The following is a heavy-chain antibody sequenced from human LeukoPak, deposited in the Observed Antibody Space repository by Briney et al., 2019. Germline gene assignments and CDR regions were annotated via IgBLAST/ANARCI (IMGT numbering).Heavy chain of an antibody. V-gene: IGHV3-23*01. J-gene: IGHJ4*02. Sequence: GGSLRLSCAASGFTFGSSAMSWVRQTPGKGLEWVSAISGRGDDTFHADSVKGRFTISRDNSENTLYLQMNSLRAGDTAVYYCGKGGGAADYWGQGTLVTVSS. CDR1: GFTFGSSA. CDR2: ISGRGDDT. CDR3: GKGGGAADY. D-gene: IGHD3-16*01.